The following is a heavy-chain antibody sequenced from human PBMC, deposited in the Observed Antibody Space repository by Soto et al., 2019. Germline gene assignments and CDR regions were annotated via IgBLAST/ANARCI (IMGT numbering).Heavy chain of an antibody. J-gene: IGHJ4*02. CDR1: GFSFSSYW. CDR2: INQDASDK. CDR3: ARDDKGALDY. D-gene: IGHD3-22*01. V-gene: IGHV3-7*01. Sequence: EVQLVESGGGLVQPGGSLRLACAASGFSFSSYWMAWVRQAPGKGLEWVANINQDASDKNYVDSVKGRFTISRDGARTSLYLQMNSLRAEDTAVYYCARDDKGALDYWGRGTLVAISS.